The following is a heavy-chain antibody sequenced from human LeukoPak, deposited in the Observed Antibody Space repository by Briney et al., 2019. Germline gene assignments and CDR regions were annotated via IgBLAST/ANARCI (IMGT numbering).Heavy chain of an antibody. CDR1: GGSFSGYY. Sequence: PSETLSLTCAVYGGSFSGYYWSWIRQPPGKGLEWIGRIYTSGSTNYNPSLKSRVTMSVDTSKNQFSLKLSSVTAADTAVYYCATGPGLWLVLGAFDIWGQGTMVTVSS. CDR3: ATGPGLWLVLGAFDI. V-gene: IGHV4-59*10. CDR2: IYTSGST. J-gene: IGHJ3*02. D-gene: IGHD6-19*01.